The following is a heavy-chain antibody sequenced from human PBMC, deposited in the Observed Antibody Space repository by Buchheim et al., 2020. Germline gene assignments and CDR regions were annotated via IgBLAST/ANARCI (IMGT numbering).Heavy chain of an antibody. Sequence: QVQLQQWGAGLLKPSETLSLTCAVYGGSFSGYYWSWIRQPPGKGLEWIGEINHSGSTNYNPSLKSRVTISVDTSKNQFPLKLSSVTAADTAVYYCARVDYRKYGMDVWGQGTT. J-gene: IGHJ6*02. V-gene: IGHV4-34*01. CDR3: ARVDYRKYGMDV. D-gene: IGHD4-11*01. CDR1: GGSFSGYY. CDR2: INHSGST.